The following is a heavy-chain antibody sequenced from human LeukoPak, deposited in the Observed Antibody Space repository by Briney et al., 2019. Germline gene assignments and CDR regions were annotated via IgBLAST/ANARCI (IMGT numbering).Heavy chain of an antibody. CDR2: IYYSGST. J-gene: IGHJ6*02. V-gene: IGHV4-59*08. CDR1: GGSISSYY. CDR3: ARFGSIPPYFHYYAMDV. Sequence: SETLSLTCTVSGGSISSYYWSWIRQPPGKGLEWIGYIYYSGSTNYNPSLKSRVTISVDTSKNQFSVDLSSVTAADTAIYYCARFGSIPPYFHYYAMDVWGQGTTVTVSS. D-gene: IGHD3-16*01.